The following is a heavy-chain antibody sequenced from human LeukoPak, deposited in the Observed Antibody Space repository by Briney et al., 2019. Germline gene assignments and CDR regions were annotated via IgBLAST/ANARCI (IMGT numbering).Heavy chain of an antibody. D-gene: IGHD6-19*01. V-gene: IGHV4-59*01. CDR1: GGSISSYY. J-gene: IGHJ4*02. CDR3: ASFLGYSSGWRFDY. CDR2: TYYSGST. Sequence: HPSETLSLTCTVSGGSISSYYWSWIRQPPGKGLEWIGYTYYSGSTNYNPSLKSRVTISVDTSKNQFSLKLSSVTAADTAVYYCASFLGYSSGWRFDYWGQGTLVTVSS.